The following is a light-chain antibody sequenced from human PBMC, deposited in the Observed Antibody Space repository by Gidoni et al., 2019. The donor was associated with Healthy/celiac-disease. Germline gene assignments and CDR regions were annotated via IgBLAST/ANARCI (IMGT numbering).Light chain of an antibody. CDR2: DAS. CDR3: QQRSNLPPVYT. CDR1: QSVSSY. V-gene: IGKV3-11*01. J-gene: IGKJ2*01. Sequence: DILLTQSPATLSLSPGERATLSCRASQSVSSYLAWYHQKPGQAPRLLIYDASNRATGIPARFSGSGSGTDFTLTISSLEPEDFAVYYCQQRSNLPPVYTFXEXTKLEIK.